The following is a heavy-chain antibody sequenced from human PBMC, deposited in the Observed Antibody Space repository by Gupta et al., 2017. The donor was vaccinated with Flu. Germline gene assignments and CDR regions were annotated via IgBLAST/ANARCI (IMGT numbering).Heavy chain of an antibody. CDR1: GGSFSGYY. J-gene: IGHJ5*02. CDR3: ARGCAHGLVTTRFHWFDP. CDR2: INHSGST. Sequence: QVQLQQWGAGLLKPSETLSLTCAVYGGSFSGYYWSWIRQPPGKGLEWIGEINHSGSTNYNPSLKSRVTISVDTSKNQFSLKLSSVTAADTAVYYCARGCAHGLVTTRFHWFDPWGQGTLVTVSS. V-gene: IGHV4-34*01. D-gene: IGHD4-17*01.